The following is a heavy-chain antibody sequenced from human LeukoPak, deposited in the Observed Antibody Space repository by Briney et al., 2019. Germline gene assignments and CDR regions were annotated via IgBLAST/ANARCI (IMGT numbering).Heavy chain of an antibody. CDR2: VIMDGSTT. J-gene: IGHJ4*02. Sequence: GGSLRLSCAASGFSFSSHGIHWVRQAPGNGLEWVAMVIMDGSTTVYADSVKGRFTISRDNSMNIAYLLMNSLRPEDTAVYYCARDITAHWSIEYWGQGALVTVSS. D-gene: IGHD5/OR15-5a*01. CDR1: GFSFSSHG. CDR3: ARDITAHWSIEY. V-gene: IGHV3-30*03.